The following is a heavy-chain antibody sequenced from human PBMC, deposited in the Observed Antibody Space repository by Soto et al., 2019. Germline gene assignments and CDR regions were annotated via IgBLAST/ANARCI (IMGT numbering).Heavy chain of an antibody. CDR1: GGSVSSGSYY. D-gene: IGHD3-10*01. CDR2: IYYSGST. CDR3: ARAWLRGVIRRYYYGMDV. V-gene: IGHV4-61*01. Sequence: SETLSLTCTVSGGSVSSGSYYWSWIRQPPGTGLEWIGYIYYSGSTNYNPSLKSRVTISVDTSKNQFSLKLSSVTAADTAVYYCARAWLRGVIRRYYYGMDVWGQGTTVTVSS. J-gene: IGHJ6*02.